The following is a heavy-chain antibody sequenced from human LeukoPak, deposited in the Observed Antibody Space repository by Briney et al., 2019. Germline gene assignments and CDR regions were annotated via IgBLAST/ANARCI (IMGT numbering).Heavy chain of an antibody. Sequence: ASVKVSCKASGYTFTSYGISWVRQAPGQGLEWMGWISAYNGNTNYAQKLQGRVTMTTDTSTSTAYMELRSLRSDDTAVYYCARGPETPGYCSSTSCLGYWGQGTLVTVSS. D-gene: IGHD2-2*03. V-gene: IGHV1-18*01. J-gene: IGHJ4*02. CDR3: ARGPETPGYCSSTSCLGY. CDR1: GYTFTSYG. CDR2: ISAYNGNT.